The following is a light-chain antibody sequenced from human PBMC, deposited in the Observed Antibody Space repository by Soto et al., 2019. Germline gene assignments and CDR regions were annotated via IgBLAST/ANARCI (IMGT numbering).Light chain of an antibody. CDR3: QQYNSWPIT. J-gene: IGKJ5*01. Sequence: EIVMTQSPATLSVSPGERATLSCRASQSVSSNLAWYQQKPGQAPRLLIYGASTRATGIPARFSGSGSGTEFTLTISSLQSEDFATYYCQQYNSWPITFGQGTRLEIK. CDR2: GAS. CDR1: QSVSSN. V-gene: IGKV3-15*01.